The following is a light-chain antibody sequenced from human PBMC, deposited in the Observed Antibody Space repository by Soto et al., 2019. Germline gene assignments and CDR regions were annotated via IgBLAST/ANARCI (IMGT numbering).Light chain of an antibody. CDR3: QQYNNWPGT. V-gene: IGKV3-15*01. Sequence: EIVMTQSPATLSVSPGERATLSCRASQSVSSNLAWYQQKPGQAPRLLIYDASTRATGIPARFSGSGSGTEFTLTISSLQSEDFAVYYCQQYNNWPGTFGPATKVDIK. J-gene: IGKJ3*01. CDR2: DAS. CDR1: QSVSSN.